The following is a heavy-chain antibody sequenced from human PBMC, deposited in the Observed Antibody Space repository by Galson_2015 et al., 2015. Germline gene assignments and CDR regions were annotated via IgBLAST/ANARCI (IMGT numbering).Heavy chain of an antibody. Sequence: ETLSLPCTVSSGSLSSYYWSWIRQPPGKGLEWIGNIYYSGSTHYNPSFTSRVTISVDTSKNQFSLKLSSVTAADTAVYYCVRGPGIAVAGTNSYYFDYWGQGTLVTVSS. J-gene: IGHJ4*02. D-gene: IGHD6-19*01. CDR2: IYYSGST. CDR1: SGSLSSYY. V-gene: IGHV4-59*01. CDR3: VRGPGIAVAGTNSYYFDY.